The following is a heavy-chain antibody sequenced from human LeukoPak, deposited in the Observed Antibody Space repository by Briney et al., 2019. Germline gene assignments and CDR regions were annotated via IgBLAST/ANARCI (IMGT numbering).Heavy chain of an antibody. V-gene: IGHV3-11*01. CDR2: ISSSGDSL. Sequence: GGSLRLSCAASGFTFSDYYMTWIRQAPGKGLEWVSFISSSGDSLYYADSVRGRFTISRDNAKNSLYLQMNSLRAKDTAVYYCAREVVIVPDYFYYGLDVWGQGTTVTVSS. CDR1: GFTFSDYY. D-gene: IGHD2/OR15-2a*01. CDR3: AREVVIVPDYFYYGLDV. J-gene: IGHJ6*02.